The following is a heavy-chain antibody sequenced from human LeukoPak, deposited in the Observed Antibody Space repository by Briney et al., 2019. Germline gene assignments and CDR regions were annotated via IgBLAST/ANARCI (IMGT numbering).Heavy chain of an antibody. D-gene: IGHD2-2*02. J-gene: IGHJ6*03. CDR2: ISSSSSTI. CDR1: GFTFSSYS. CDR3: ARTYRDYYYYYMDV. V-gene: IGHV3-48*01. Sequence: GGSLRLSCAASGFTFSSYSMNWVRQAPGKGLEWVSYISSSSSTIYYADSVKGRFTISRDNAKNSLYLQMNSLRAEDTAVYYCARTYRDYYYYYMDVWGKGTTVTVSS.